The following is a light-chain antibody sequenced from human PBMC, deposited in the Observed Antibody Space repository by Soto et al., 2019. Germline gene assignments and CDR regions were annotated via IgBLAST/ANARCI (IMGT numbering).Light chain of an antibody. V-gene: IGLV1-44*01. Sequence: QSVLTQPPSASGTPGQRVTISCSGSSSNIGSNTVNWYQQLPGTAPKLLMYSNNQPPSGVPDRFSGSKSCTSAALAISGLQSEDEDDYYCAAWDDSLNGQVFGGGTKVTVL. J-gene: IGLJ2*01. CDR2: SNN. CDR3: AAWDDSLNGQV. CDR1: SSNIGSNT.